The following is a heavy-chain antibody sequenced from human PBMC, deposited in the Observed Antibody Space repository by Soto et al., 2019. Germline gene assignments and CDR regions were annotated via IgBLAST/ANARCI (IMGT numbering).Heavy chain of an antibody. D-gene: IGHD6-19*01. J-gene: IGHJ3*02. V-gene: IGHV1-24*01. CDR2: FDPEDGET. CDR1: GYTLTELS. CDR3: ATDGRLIAVAGDDAFDI. Sequence: ASVKVSCKVSGYTLTELSMHWVRQAPGKGLEWMGGFDPEDGETIYAQKFQGRVTMTEDTSTDTAYMELSSLRSEDTAVYYCATDGRLIAVAGDDAFDIWGQGTMVTVSS.